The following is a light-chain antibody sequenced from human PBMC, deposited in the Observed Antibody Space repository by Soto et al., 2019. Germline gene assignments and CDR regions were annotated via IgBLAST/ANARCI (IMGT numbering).Light chain of an antibody. V-gene: IGLV2-14*03. Sequence: QSVLTQPASMSGSPGQSITISCTGTSGYVGFYDFVSWYQQHPGKVPRLIIYGVTKRPSGVSHRFSGSKSGNTASLTISGLQGEDAADYSCAIYTDISTYVFGGGTKLTV. J-gene: IGLJ3*02. CDR1: SGYVGFYDF. CDR3: AIYTDISTYV. CDR2: GVT.